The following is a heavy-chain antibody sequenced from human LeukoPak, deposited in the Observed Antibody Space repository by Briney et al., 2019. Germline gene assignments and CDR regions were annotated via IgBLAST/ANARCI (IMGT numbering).Heavy chain of an antibody. J-gene: IGHJ6*02. V-gene: IGHV4-34*01. Sequence: PSETLSLTCAVYGGSFSGYYWSWIRQPPGKGLEWIGEINHSGSTNYNPSLKSRVTISVDTSKNQFSLKLSSVTAADTAVYYCARGYTMVRGVITYYYYGMDVWGQGTTVTVSS. CDR3: ARGYTMVRGVITYYYYGMDV. CDR2: INHSGST. CDR1: GGSFSGYY. D-gene: IGHD3-10*01.